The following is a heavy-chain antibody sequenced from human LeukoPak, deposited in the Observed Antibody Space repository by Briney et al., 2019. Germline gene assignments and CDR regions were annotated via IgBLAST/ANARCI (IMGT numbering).Heavy chain of an antibody. CDR3: ARDRGANYYGSLHLFDY. Sequence: QPGGSLRLSCAASGFSFTSYWMSWVRQAPGKGLEWVANIKQDGDENYHVDSVMGPFTICRANAKNSVYLEMTSLRTEDTAVYYCARDRGANYYGSLHLFDYWGQGTLVTVSS. J-gene: IGHJ4*02. V-gene: IGHV3-7*01. D-gene: IGHD3-10*01. CDR2: IKQDGDEN. CDR1: GFSFTSYW.